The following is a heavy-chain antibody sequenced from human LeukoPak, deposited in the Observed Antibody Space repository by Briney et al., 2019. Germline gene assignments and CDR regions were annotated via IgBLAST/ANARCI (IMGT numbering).Heavy chain of an antibody. CDR3: AKEGSSSSWYYYYMDV. V-gene: IGHV3-30*02. J-gene: IGHJ6*03. CDR2: IRYDGSNK. D-gene: IGHD6-13*01. Sequence: GGPLRLSCAASGFTFSSYGMHWVRQAPGKGLDWLAFIRYDGSNKYYADSVKGRFTISRDNSKNTLYLQMNSLRAEDTAVYYCAKEGSSSSWYYYYMDVWGKGTTVTISS. CDR1: GFTFSSYG.